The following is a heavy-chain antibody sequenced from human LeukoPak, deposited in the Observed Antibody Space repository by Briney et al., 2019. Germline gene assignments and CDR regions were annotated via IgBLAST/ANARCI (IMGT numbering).Heavy chain of an antibody. J-gene: IGHJ5*02. Sequence: TGGSLRLSCAASGFTFSRYSMNWVRQAPGKGLEWVSSISTSSSYIYYIDSVKGRFTISRDNAKNSLYLQMNSLRAEDTAVYYCARAKPISAWGQGTLVTVSS. CDR3: ARAKPISA. CDR1: GFTFSRYS. D-gene: IGHD3-9*01. CDR2: ISTSSSYI. V-gene: IGHV3-21*01.